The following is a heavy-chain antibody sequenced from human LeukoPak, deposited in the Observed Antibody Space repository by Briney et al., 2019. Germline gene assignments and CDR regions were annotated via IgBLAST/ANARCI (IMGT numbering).Heavy chain of an antibody. CDR1: GFTFNKYA. CDR3: AKDARTGVWNIGDSWFDP. Sequence: GGSLRLSCAVSGFTFNKYAMTWVRQAPGQGLEWVSGLSDSGASTFYAESVRGRFTFSRDNSKNMLYLHINSLRAEDTAVYYCAKDARTGVWNIGDSWFDPWGQGTLVTVSS. J-gene: IGHJ5*02. D-gene: IGHD2/OR15-2a*01. V-gene: IGHV3-23*01. CDR2: LSDSGAST.